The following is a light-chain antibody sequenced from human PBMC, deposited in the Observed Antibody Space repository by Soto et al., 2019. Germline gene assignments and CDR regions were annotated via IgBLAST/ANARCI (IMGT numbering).Light chain of an antibody. J-gene: IGKJ1*01. CDR3: QQSYSSPQT. CDR2: AAS. CDR1: QTISSW. V-gene: IGKV1-12*01. Sequence: DIQMTQSPSSVSASVGDRVTITCRASQTISSWLAWYQQKPGKAPKLLIYAASSLLGGVPSRFSGSGSGTDFTLTISSLQPEDFAIYYCQQSYSSPQTFGQGTKVDIK.